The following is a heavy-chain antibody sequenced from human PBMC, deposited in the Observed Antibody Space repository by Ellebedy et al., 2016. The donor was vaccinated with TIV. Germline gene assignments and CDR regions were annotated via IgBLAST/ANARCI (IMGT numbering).Heavy chain of an antibody. Sequence: SETLSLXXTVSGGSISSSGFYWGWIRQPPGKGLEWIGSIHYTGSTYYNPSLKSRVTISVDTSKNHFSLKLSSVTAADTAVYYCARFGSYWGQGTLVTVSS. CDR1: GGSISSSGFY. CDR2: IHYTGST. V-gene: IGHV4-39*02. J-gene: IGHJ4*02. D-gene: IGHD3-10*01. CDR3: ARFGSY.